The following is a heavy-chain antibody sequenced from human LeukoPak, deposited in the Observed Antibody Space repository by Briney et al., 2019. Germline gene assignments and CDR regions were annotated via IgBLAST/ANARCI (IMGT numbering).Heavy chain of an antibody. J-gene: IGHJ6*03. D-gene: IGHD6-13*01. CDR3: AVIAAASSDYYYMDV. Sequence: ASVKVSCKASGYTFTGYYMHWVRQAPGQGLEWMGWINPNSGGTNYAQKFQGRVTMTRDTSISTAYMELSRLRSDDTAVYYCAVIAAASSDYYYMDVWGKGTTVTVSS. CDR2: INPNSGGT. CDR1: GYTFTGYY. V-gene: IGHV1-2*02.